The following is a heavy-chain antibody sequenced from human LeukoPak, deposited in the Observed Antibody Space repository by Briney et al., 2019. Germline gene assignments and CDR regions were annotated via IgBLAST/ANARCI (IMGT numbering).Heavy chain of an antibody. CDR1: GFTFSDYY. J-gene: IGHJ4*02. V-gene: IGHV3-11*06. Sequence: GGSLRLSCAASGFTFSDYYMSWIRQAPGKGLERVSYISSSSSYTNYADSVKGRFTISRDNAKNSLYLQMNSLRAEDTAVYYCARDARYSDWTSPPAHFDYWGQGTLVTVSS. D-gene: IGHD3-9*01. CDR3: ARDARYSDWTSPPAHFDY. CDR2: ISSSSSYT.